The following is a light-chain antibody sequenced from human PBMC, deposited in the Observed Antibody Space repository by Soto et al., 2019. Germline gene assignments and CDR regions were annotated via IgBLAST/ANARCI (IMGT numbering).Light chain of an antibody. CDR3: QQCGSSPS. CDR1: QSVSSSD. CDR2: DTS. V-gene: IGKV3-20*01. J-gene: IGKJ1*01. Sequence: EIVLTQSPGTLSLSPGERATLSCRASQSVSSSDLAWYQQKPGQAPRLLIYDTSSRATGIPDRFSGSGSGTDFTLAISRLEPEDFAVYYCQQCGSSPSFGQGTKVELK.